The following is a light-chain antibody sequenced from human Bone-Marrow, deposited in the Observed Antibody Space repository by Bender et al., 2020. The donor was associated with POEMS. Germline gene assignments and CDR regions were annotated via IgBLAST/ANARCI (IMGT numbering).Light chain of an antibody. CDR1: SRDVGISNL. V-gene: IGLV2-23*02. CDR3: CSYADIDTLL. CDR2: EVT. Sequence: QSALTQPASISGSPGQAITISCTGTSRDVGISNLVSWYQQHPGKAPKLLIYEVTKRPSGISNRFSGSESGNTASLTIFGLQAEDEADYYCCSYADIDTLLFGGGTKLTVL. J-gene: IGLJ2*01.